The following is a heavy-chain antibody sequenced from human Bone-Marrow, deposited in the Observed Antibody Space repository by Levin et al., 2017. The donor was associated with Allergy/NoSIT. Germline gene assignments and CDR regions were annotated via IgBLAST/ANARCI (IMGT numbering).Heavy chain of an antibody. D-gene: IGHD2-2*01. CDR2: ITHSGRT. Sequence: SETLSLTCAVYGGSFTNYYWTWIRQPPGKGLEWVGEITHSGRTYYNPSLKSRVTMSVDTPKSQFSLKLSSVTAADTAVYFCVRGRGPAARFDFWGQGTLVSVSS. V-gene: IGHV4-34*01. CDR1: GGSFTNYY. CDR3: VRGRGPAARFDF. J-gene: IGHJ4*01.